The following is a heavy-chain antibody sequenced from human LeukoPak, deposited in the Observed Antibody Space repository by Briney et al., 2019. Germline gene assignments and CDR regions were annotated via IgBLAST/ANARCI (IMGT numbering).Heavy chain of an antibody. CDR2: ISGSGGST. Sequence: GGSLRLSCSASGFTFSSYAMSWVRQAPGKGLEWVSAISGSGGSTYYADSVKGRFTISRDNSKNTLYLQMNSLRAEDTAVYYCAKDHRSSWTFDYWGQGTLVTVSS. J-gene: IGHJ4*02. CDR3: AKDHRSSWTFDY. D-gene: IGHD6-13*01. CDR1: GFTFSSYA. V-gene: IGHV3-23*01.